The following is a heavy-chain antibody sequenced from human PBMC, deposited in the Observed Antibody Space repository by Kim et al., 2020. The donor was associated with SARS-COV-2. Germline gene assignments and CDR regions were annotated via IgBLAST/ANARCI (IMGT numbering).Heavy chain of an antibody. CDR2: ISWNSGSI. J-gene: IGHJ4*02. D-gene: IGHD3-10*01. V-gene: IGHV3-9*01. CDR3: AILDRGVPGY. Sequence: GGSLRLSCAASGFTFDDYAMHWVRQAPGKGLEWVSGISWNSGSIGYADSVKGRFTISRDNAKNSLYLQMNGLRAEDTALYYCAILDRGVPGYWGQGTLVTVSS. CDR1: GFTFDDYA.